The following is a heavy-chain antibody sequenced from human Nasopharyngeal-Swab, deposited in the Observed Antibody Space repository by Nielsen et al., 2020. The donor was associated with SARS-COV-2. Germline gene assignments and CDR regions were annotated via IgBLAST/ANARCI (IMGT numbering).Heavy chain of an antibody. D-gene: IGHD5-12*01. CDR2: INHSGST. V-gene: IGHV4-39*07. J-gene: IGHJ4*02. CDR1: GGSVSSSSYY. CDR3: ARAETKISGYDLFDY. Sequence: SETLSLTCSVSGGSVSSSSYYWSWIRQPPGKGLEWIGEINHSGSTNYNPSLKSRVTISVDTSKNQFSLKLSSVTAADTAVYYCARAETKISGYDLFDYWGQGTLVTVSS.